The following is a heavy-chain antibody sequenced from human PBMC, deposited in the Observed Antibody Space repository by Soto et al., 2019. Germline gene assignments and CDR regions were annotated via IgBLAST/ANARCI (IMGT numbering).Heavy chain of an antibody. J-gene: IGHJ4*02. D-gene: IGHD2-15*01. CDR3: ARLPPPTYCSGSTCSGY. V-gene: IGHV5-10-1*01. CDR1: GYSFTNYW. Sequence: GESLKISCKGSGYSFTNYWIHWVRQMAGKGLEWMGRVDPDDSYTNYSPSFQGHVTISVDKSISTAYLQWSSLQASDTAIYYCARLPPPTYCSGSTCSGYWGQGTLVTVSS. CDR2: VDPDDSYT.